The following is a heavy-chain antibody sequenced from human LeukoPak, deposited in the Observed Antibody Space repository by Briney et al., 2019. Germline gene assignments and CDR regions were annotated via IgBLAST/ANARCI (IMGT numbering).Heavy chain of an antibody. Sequence: ASVKVSCKASGYTFTGYYMHWVRQAPGQGLEWMGRINPNSGGTNYAQKFQGRVTMTRDTSISTAYMELSRLRSDDTAVYYCAREFWNQDSSRGDWGQGTLVTISS. J-gene: IGHJ4*02. CDR3: AREFWNQDSSRGD. V-gene: IGHV1-2*06. CDR2: INPNSGGT. CDR1: GYTFTGYY. D-gene: IGHD1-1*01.